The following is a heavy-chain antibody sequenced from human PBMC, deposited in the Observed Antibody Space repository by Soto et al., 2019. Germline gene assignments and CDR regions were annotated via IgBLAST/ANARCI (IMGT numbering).Heavy chain of an antibody. D-gene: IGHD2-15*01. CDR2: ISAYNGNT. V-gene: IGHV1-18*01. J-gene: IGHJ5*02. CDR3: ARDQWDIVVVVAAMWFDP. CDR1: GYTFTSYG. Sequence: ASVKVSGKASGYTFTSYGISWVRQAPGQGLEWMGWISAYNGNTNYAQKLQGRVTMTTDTSTSTAYMELRSLRSDDTAVYYCARDQWDIVVVVAAMWFDPWGQGTLVTVSS.